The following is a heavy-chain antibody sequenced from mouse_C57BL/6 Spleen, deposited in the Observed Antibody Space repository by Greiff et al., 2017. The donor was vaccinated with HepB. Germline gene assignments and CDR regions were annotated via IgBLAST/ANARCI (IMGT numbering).Heavy chain of an antibody. CDR2: INPSSGYT. J-gene: IGHJ2*01. V-gene: IGHV1-4*01. Sequence: LQESGAELARPGASVKMSCKASGYTFTSYTMHWVKQRPGQGLEWIGYINPSSGYTKYNQKFKDKATLPADKSSSTAYMQLSSLTSEDSAVYYCARSGEGYYFDYWGQGTTLTVSS. CDR3: ARSGEGYYFDY. D-gene: IGHD3-1*01. CDR1: GYTFTSYT.